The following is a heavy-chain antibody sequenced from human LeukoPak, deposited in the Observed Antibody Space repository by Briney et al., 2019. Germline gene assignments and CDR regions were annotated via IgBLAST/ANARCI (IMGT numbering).Heavy chain of an antibody. D-gene: IGHD6-13*01. CDR3: ARDEASIIAAADL. Sequence: GASVKVSCKASGHTFTSYDINRVRQATGQGLEWMGWMNPNSGNTGYAQKFQGRVTMTRNTSISTAYMELSSLRSEDTAVYYCARDEASIIAAADLWGQGTLVTVSS. V-gene: IGHV1-8*01. CDR1: GHTFTSYD. CDR2: MNPNSGNT. J-gene: IGHJ5*02.